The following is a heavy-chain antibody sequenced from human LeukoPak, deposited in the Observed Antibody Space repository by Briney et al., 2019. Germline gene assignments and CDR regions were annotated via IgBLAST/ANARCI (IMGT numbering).Heavy chain of an antibody. V-gene: IGHV5-51*01. D-gene: IGHD2-21*02. CDR3: AMSANCGGDCYSYYFDH. CDR1: GYTFTNYW. CDR2: IYPDDSDT. Sequence: GESLKISCKGSGYTFTNYWIGWVRQMPGKGLEWMGIIYPDDSDTRYSPSFQGQVTISVDKSIRIAYLQWSSLKASDTAMYYCAMSANCGGDCYSYYFDHWGQGTLVTVS. J-gene: IGHJ4*02.